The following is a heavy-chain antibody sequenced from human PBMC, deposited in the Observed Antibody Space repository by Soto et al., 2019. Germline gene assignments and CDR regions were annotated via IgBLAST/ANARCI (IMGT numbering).Heavy chain of an antibody. V-gene: IGHV1-69*04. J-gene: IGHJ4*02. CDR2: IIPRCTKT. CDR3: TNDDDSADYGY. D-gene: IGHD3-10*01. CDR1: GGTFVRNA. Sequence: SVKVSFMASGGTFVRNAIHAVRPAAGQGLEWMGMIIPRCTKTNYAHKLKGRLTIYADKTNGPAYMEMTSMRSEDTAVYYCTNDDDSADYGYWGQGTLVTVSS.